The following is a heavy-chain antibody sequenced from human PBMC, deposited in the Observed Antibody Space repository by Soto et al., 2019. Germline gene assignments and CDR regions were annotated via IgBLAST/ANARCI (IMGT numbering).Heavy chain of an antibody. J-gene: IGHJ4*02. Sequence: PSETLSLTCTVSGGSVKSGSYYWTWIRQPPGKGLEWIGYIYNNGGSNCNPSLKSRVTISVDTSKNQLSLKLTSVTAADTAVYYCATVPTPRIYGLDWGQGTLVTVSS. CDR3: ATVPTPRIYGLD. CDR2: IYNNGGS. CDR1: GGSVKSGSYY. D-gene: IGHD2-15*01. V-gene: IGHV4-61*01.